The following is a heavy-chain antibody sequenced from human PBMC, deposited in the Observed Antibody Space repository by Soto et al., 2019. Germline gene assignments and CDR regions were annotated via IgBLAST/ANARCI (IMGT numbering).Heavy chain of an antibody. V-gene: IGHV4-59*01. J-gene: IGHJ6*03. CDR2: IYYSGST. D-gene: IGHD3-16*01. CDR3: ARAVGVGYYYYYYMDV. CDR1: GGSISSYY. Sequence: SETLSLTCTVSGGSISSYYWSWIRQPPGKGLEWIGYIYYSGSTNYNPSLKSRVTISVDTSKNQFSLKLSSLTAADTAVYYCARAVGVGYYYYYYMDVWGKGTTVTVSS.